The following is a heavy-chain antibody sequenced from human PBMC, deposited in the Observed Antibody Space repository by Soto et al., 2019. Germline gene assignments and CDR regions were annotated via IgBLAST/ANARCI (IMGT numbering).Heavy chain of an antibody. CDR2: INADNGNT. CDR3: ARGFHNYDFWSGFHPVAYYMDV. Sequence: ASVKVSCKASGYTSTSYAMHWVRQAPGQRLEWMGWINADNGNTKYAQKLQGRVTMTTDTSTSTAYMELRSLRSDDTAVYYCARGFHNYDFWSGFHPVAYYMDVWGKGTTVTVSS. J-gene: IGHJ6*03. D-gene: IGHD3-3*01. CDR1: GYTSTSYA. V-gene: IGHV1-3*01.